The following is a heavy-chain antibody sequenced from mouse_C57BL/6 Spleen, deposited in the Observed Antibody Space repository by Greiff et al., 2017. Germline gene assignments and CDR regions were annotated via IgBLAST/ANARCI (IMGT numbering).Heavy chain of an antibody. CDR3: AIISYGSGYYFDY. V-gene: IGHV1-74*01. CDR2: IHPSDSDT. Sequence: QVQLKQPGAELVKPGASVKVSCKASGYTFTSYWMHWVKQRPGQGLEWIGRIHPSDSDTNYNQKFKGKATLTVDKSSSTAYMQLSSLTSEDSAVYYCAIISYGSGYYFDYWGQGTTLTVSS. D-gene: IGHD1-1*01. CDR1: GYTFTSYW. J-gene: IGHJ2*01.